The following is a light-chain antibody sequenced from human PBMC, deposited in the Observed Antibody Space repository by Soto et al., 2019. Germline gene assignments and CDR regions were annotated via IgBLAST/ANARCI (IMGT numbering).Light chain of an antibody. CDR2: LGS. J-gene: IGKJ4*01. Sequence: DIVMTQSPLSLPVTPGEPASISCRSNQSLLHSNGYNYLDWYLQKPGQSPQLLIYLGSNRASGVPDRFSGSGSGTDFTLKISRVEAEDVGVYYCMQALQTLFGGGTKVEIK. V-gene: IGKV2-28*01. CDR1: QSLLHSNGYNY. CDR3: MQALQTL.